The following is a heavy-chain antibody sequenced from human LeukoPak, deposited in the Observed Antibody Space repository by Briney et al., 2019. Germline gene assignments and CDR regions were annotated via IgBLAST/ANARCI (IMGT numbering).Heavy chain of an antibody. Sequence: GGSLRLSCAASGFSFSNYGIHSVRQAPGKGLEWVAVISYDGNNKYYADSVKGRFTISRDNSKNTLYLQMNSLRAEDTAVYYCAKDRGGAYYESSVDIWGQGTMVTVSS. CDR3: AKDRGGAYYESSVDI. CDR1: GFSFSNYG. D-gene: IGHD3-22*01. J-gene: IGHJ3*02. V-gene: IGHV3-30*18. CDR2: ISYDGNNK.